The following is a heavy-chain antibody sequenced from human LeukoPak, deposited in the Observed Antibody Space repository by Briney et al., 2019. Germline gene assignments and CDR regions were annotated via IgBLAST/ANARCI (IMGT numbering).Heavy chain of an antibody. CDR2: IYYTGST. Sequence: SETLSLTCTVPGGSISTYYWSWIRQPPGKGLEWIGYIYYTGSTSYNPSLKSRVTMSLDASKNQFSLELNSVTPADTAVYYCARGGNYWPQWWFDPWGRGTLVSVSS. J-gene: IGHJ5*02. CDR3: ARGGNYWPQWWFDP. CDR1: GGSISTYY. D-gene: IGHD1-26*01. V-gene: IGHV4-59*01.